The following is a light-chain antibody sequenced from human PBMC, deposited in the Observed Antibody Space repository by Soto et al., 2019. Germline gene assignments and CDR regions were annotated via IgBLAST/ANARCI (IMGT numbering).Light chain of an antibody. CDR1: EDVSSK. Sequence: IFMTQSPATLSVSPGGRATLSCRASEDVSSKLAWYQQKPGLPPRLVIYDASTRATGIPGRFSGSGSGKAFTLTTSGLQSEDFAIYYCLQYDTWPPGTFGQGTKVEIK. CDR2: DAS. J-gene: IGKJ1*01. CDR3: LQYDTWPPGT. V-gene: IGKV3-15*01.